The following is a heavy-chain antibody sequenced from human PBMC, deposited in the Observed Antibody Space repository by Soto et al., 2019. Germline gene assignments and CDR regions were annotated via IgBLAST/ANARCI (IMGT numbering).Heavy chain of an antibody. CDR1: GFTFSSYE. Sequence: GGSLRLSCAASGFTFSSYEFNWVRQATGKGLEWISYIGTSETNTYYAGSVKGRFTVSRDNAKNSVYLQMNSLRAEDTAIYYCAREELNCGGDCFAFWGQGALVTVSS. V-gene: IGHV3-48*03. CDR2: IGTSETNT. CDR3: AREELNCGGDCFAF. J-gene: IGHJ4*02. D-gene: IGHD2-21*01.